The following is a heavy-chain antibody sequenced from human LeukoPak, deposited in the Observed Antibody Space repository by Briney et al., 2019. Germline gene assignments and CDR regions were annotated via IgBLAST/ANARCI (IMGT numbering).Heavy chain of an antibody. D-gene: IGHD4-23*01. CDR2: VYYSGRT. V-gene: IGHV4-61*01. Sequence: SETLSLTCAVSGDSVSSDSYYWHWIRRSPGKGPEWVGFVYYSGRTKYNPSLKSRVAMSIDTSKNQVSLRLRSVTAADTAVYYCVRWLLTPFDYWGQGTLVTVSS. J-gene: IGHJ4*02. CDR1: GDSVSSDSYY. CDR3: VRWLLTPFDY.